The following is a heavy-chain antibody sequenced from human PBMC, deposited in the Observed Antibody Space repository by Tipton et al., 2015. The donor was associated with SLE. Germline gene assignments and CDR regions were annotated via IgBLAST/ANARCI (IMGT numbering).Heavy chain of an antibody. V-gene: IGHV3-23*01. J-gene: IGHJ3*02. CDR3: ARDRRIGMATDAFDI. Sequence: SLRLSCAASGFTFSSYAMSWVRQAPGKGLEWVSAISGSGGSTYYADSVKGRFTISRDNSKNTLYLQMNSLRAEDTAVYYCARDRRIGMATDAFDIWGQGTMVTVSS. CDR1: GFTFSSYA. D-gene: IGHD5-24*01. CDR2: ISGSGGST.